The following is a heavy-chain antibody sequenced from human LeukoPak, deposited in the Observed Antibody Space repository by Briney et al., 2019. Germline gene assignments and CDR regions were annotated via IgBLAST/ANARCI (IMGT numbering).Heavy chain of an antibody. CDR2: ISSSSSYI. Sequence: GGSLRLSCAASGFTFSSYSMNWVRQAPGKGLEWVSSISSSSSYIYYADSVKGRFTISRDNSKNTLYLQMNSLGAEDTAVYYCAKDKWIVGDLLENAFDIWGQGTMVTVSS. CDR3: AKDKWIVGDLLENAFDI. CDR1: GFTFSSYS. D-gene: IGHD1-26*01. V-gene: IGHV3-21*04. J-gene: IGHJ3*02.